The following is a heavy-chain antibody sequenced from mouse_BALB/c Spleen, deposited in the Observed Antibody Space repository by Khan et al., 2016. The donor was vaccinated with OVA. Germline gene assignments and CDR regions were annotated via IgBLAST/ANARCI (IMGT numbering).Heavy chain of an antibody. CDR3: ARRFRTAYPLYYYPMDY. D-gene: IGHD1-2*01. J-gene: IGHJ4*01. CDR2: INTNIGEP. CDR1: GYTFTNYG. V-gene: IGHV9-3*02. Sequence: QIQLVQSGPELKKPGETVKISCKASGYTFTNYGLNWVKQAPGKGLKWMDWINTNIGEPTYAEEFKGRFDFSLETSASIAFLQINNLKDEDTATXFCARRFRTAYPLYYYPMDYWGQGTSVTVSS.